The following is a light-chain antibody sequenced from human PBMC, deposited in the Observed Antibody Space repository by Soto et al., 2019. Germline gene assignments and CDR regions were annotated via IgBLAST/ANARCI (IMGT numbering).Light chain of an antibody. J-gene: IGLJ1*01. CDR2: EVS. CDR3: SSYAASSNFYV. V-gene: IGLV2-8*01. Sequence: QSVLTQPPSASGSPGQSVAISCTGTSSDVGGYNSVSWYQQHPGKAPKLMIYEVSKRPSGVPDRFSGSKSGNTASLTVSGLQAEDEADYYCSSYAASSNFYVFGTGTKVTVL. CDR1: SSDVGGYNS.